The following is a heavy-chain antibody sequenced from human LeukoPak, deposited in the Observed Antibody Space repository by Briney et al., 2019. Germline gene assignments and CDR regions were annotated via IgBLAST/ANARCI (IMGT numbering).Heavy chain of an antibody. CDR3: ARGRPPFDP. V-gene: IGHV4-39*01. D-gene: IGHD1-1*01. CDR1: GGSISSSSYY. J-gene: IGHJ5*02. Sequence: SETLSLTYTVSGGSISSSSYYWGWIRQPPGKGLEWIGSIYYSGSTYYNPSLKSRVTISVDTSKNQFSLKLSSVTAADTAVYYCARGRPPFDPWGQGTLVTVSS. CDR2: IYYSGST.